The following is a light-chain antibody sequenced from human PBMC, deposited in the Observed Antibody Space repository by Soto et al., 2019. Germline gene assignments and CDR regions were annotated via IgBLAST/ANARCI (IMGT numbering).Light chain of an antibody. CDR3: QPSYSIPRLT. CDR1: QSISSY. CDR2: AAS. Sequence: DIQMTQSPSSLSASVGDRVTITCRASQSISSYLNWYQQKPGKAPNLLIYAASTLQSGVPSRFSGSGSGTDFALTISSLQPEDFATYYCQPSYSIPRLTFGGGTKVEIK. V-gene: IGKV1-39*01. J-gene: IGKJ4*01.